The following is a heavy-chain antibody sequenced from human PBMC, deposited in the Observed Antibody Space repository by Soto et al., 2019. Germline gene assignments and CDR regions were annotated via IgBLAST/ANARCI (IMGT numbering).Heavy chain of an antibody. Sequence: ASVKVSCKASGGTFSSYAISWVRQAPGQGLEWMGGIISIFGTANYAQKFQGRVTITADESTSTAYMELSSLRSEDTAVYYCARGESVVVAARYYYYYYGMDVWGQGTTVTVSS. CDR2: IISIFGTA. J-gene: IGHJ6*02. CDR3: ARGESVVVAARYYYYYYGMDV. CDR1: GGTFSSYA. V-gene: IGHV1-69*13. D-gene: IGHD2-15*01.